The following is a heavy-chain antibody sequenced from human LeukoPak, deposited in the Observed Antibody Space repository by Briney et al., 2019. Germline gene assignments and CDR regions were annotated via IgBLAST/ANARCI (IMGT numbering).Heavy chain of an antibody. Sequence: SETLSLTCIVSGGSISTYCWNWIRQPPGKGLEWIGYIYHSGSTNYNPSLQSRVTISVDTSKNQFSLKLGSVTAADTAVYYCARRMPAGTVDYWGQGTLVTVSS. CDR1: GGSISTYC. CDR3: ARRMPAGTVDY. CDR2: IYHSGST. V-gene: IGHV4-59*01. J-gene: IGHJ4*02. D-gene: IGHD6-19*01.